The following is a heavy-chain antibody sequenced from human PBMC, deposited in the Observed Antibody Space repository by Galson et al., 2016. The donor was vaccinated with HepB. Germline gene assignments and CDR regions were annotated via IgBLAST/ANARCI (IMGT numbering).Heavy chain of an antibody. D-gene: IGHD3-10*01. CDR3: ATVNYISGTNY. Sequence: SLRLSCAASGFSVNHNYMTWVRQAPGKGLEWVSLIYSGGNTNYADSVKGRFTISRDSSKNTLYLQMNSLRTEDTAMYHCATVNYISGTNYWGQGTLVTVSS. CDR1: GFSVNHNY. V-gene: IGHV3-53*01. J-gene: IGHJ4*02. CDR2: IYSGGNT.